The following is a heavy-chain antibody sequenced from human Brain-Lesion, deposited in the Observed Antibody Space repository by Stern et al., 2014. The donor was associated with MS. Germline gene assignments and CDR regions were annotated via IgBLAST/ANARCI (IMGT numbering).Heavy chain of an antibody. CDR3: AKDGPALVTNWFDP. J-gene: IGHJ5*02. CDR1: GGTFGTYH. V-gene: IGHV1-69*06. Sequence: QMQLVQSGPEVKKPGSSVQVSCKASGGTFGTYHITWLRQAPGQGLEWMGRIIPIFGSPNYAQKFQGRVTITADRSTTTVYMKLSSLKSDDAAVYYCAKDGPALVTNWFDPWGRGTLVTVSS. D-gene: IGHD5-18*01. CDR2: IIPIFGSP.